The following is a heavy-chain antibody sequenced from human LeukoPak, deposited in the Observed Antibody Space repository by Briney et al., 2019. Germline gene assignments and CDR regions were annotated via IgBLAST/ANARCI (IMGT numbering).Heavy chain of an antibody. J-gene: IGHJ5*02. CDR2: INTNTGNP. Sequence: ASVKVSCKASGYTFTGPSINWLRQAPGQGLECMGCINTNTGNPTYAQGFTGRFVFSLDTSVSTAYLQISSLKAEDTAVYYCARGAGDIYPYNWFDPWGQGTLVTVSS. CDR1: GYTFTGPS. V-gene: IGHV7-4-1*02. CDR3: ARGAGDIYPYNWFDP. D-gene: IGHD5-12*01.